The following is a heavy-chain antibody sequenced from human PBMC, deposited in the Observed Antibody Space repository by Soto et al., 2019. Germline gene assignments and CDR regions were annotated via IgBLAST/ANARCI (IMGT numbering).Heavy chain of an antibody. D-gene: IGHD3-16*02. J-gene: IGHJ6*02. CDR3: ARDSSLMITFGGVIVMNLGYYYYGMDV. V-gene: IGHV1-8*01. Sequence: GASVKVSCKASGYTFTSYDINWVRQATGQGLEWMGWMNPNSGNTGYAQKFQGRVTMTRNTSISTAYMELSSLRSEDTAVYYCARDSSLMITFGGVIVMNLGYYYYGMDVWGQGTTVTVSS. CDR2: MNPNSGNT. CDR1: GYTFTSYD.